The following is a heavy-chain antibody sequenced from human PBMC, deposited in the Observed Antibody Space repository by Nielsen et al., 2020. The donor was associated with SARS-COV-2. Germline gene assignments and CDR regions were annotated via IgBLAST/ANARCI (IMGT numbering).Heavy chain of an antibody. CDR3: ARQGYSYGPA. Sequence: SETLSLTCTVSGGSISSSSYYWGWIRQPPGKGLEWIGSIYYSGSTYYNPSLKSRVTISVDTSKNQFSLKLSSVTASDTAVYYCARQGYSYGPAWGQGTLVTVSS. CDR1: GGSISSSSYY. V-gene: IGHV4-39*01. J-gene: IGHJ4*02. D-gene: IGHD5-18*01. CDR2: IYYSGST.